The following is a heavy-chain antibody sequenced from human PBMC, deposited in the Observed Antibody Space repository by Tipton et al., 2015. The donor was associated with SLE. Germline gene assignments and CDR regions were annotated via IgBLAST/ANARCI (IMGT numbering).Heavy chain of an antibody. CDR1: GGSFSGYC. CDR2: INHSGST. Sequence: LRLSCAVYGGSFSGYCWTWIRQPPGKGLEWIGEINHSGSTNNNPSLKSRVTISVDTSKNQFSLKLSSVTAADTAVYYCARSRDKTTDGFDIWGQGTMVTVSS. D-gene: IGHD1/OR15-1a*01. V-gene: IGHV4-34*01. CDR3: ARSRDKTTDGFDI. J-gene: IGHJ3*02.